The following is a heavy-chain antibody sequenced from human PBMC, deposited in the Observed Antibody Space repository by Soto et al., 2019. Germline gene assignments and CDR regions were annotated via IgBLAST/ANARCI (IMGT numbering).Heavy chain of an antibody. D-gene: IGHD2-8*01. Sequence: EVQLVESGGGLVKPGGSLRLSCAASGFTFSSYSMNWVRQAPGKGLEWVSSISSSSSYIYYADSVKGRFTISRDNAKNSLYLQMNSLRAEDTAVYYCARDDHDIVLMGYATDSYYYGMDVWGQGTTVTVSS. CDR3: ARDDHDIVLMGYATDSYYYGMDV. CDR1: GFTFSSYS. V-gene: IGHV3-21*01. J-gene: IGHJ6*02. CDR2: ISSSSSYI.